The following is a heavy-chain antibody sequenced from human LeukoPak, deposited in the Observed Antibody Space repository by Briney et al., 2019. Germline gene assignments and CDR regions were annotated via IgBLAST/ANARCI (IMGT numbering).Heavy chain of an antibody. CDR2: IYYSGST. CDR1: GGSISSYY. V-gene: IGHV4-59*01. CDR3: ARGDSSWPYYFDC. J-gene: IGHJ4*02. Sequence: TSETLCLTCTVSGGSISSYYWNWIRQSPGKGLEWIGYIYYSGSTNYNPSLNSRVTISVDTSKNHFSLKLNSVTAADTAVYYCARGDSSWPYYFDCWGQGTLVTVSS. D-gene: IGHD6-13*01.